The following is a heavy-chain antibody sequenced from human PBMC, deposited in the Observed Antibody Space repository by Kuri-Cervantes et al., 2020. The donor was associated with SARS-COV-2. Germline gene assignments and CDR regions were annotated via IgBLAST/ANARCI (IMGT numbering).Heavy chain of an antibody. D-gene: IGHD3-22*01. CDR2: IVVGSGDT. J-gene: IGHJ6*02. CDR1: GFTFRSSA. V-gene: IGHV1-58*01. Sequence: SVKVSCKASGFTFRSSAVQWVRQARGQHLEWIGRIVVGSGDTNYAQELHERVTITRDVSTSTAYMELSSLRSEDTAVYYCAADPKIGPFYYYYGMDVWGQGTTVTVSS. CDR3: AADPKIGPFYYYYGMDV.